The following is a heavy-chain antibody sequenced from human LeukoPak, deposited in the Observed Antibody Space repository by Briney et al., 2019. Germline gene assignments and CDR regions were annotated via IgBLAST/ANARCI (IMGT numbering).Heavy chain of an antibody. D-gene: IGHD1-26*01. V-gene: IGHV4-39*07. CDR2: IYYSGST. Sequence: SETLSLTCTVSGGSISSSSYYWGWIRQPPGKGLEWIGSIYYSGSTYYNPSLKSRVTISVDTSKNQFSLKLGSVTAADTAVYYCARDLRWEPTRSYYYMDVWGKGTTVTISS. J-gene: IGHJ6*03. CDR1: GGSISSSSYY. CDR3: ARDLRWEPTRSYYYMDV.